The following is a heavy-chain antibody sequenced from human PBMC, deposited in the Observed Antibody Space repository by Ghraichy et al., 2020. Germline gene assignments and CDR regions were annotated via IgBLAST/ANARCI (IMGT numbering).Heavy chain of an antibody. V-gene: IGHV3-64D*06. CDR1: GFTFSSYA. CDR3: VKDQAPTYLGSRGWFDP. D-gene: IGHD2-15*01. CDR2: ISSNGGST. Sequence: GESLNISCSASGFTFSSYAMHWVRQAPGKGLEYVSAISSNGGSTYYADSVKGRFTISRDNSKNTLYLQMSSLRAEDTAVYYCVKDQAPTYLGSRGWFDPWGQGTLVTVSS. J-gene: IGHJ5*02.